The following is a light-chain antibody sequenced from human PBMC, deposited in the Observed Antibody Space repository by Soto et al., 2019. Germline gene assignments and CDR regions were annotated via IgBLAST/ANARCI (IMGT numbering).Light chain of an antibody. CDR1: QTINNW. CDR2: KTS. V-gene: IGKV1-5*03. CDR3: QQYNTYPWT. Sequence: DVQMTQSPSTLSASVGDRVTITCRASQTINNWLAWYQQRPGKAPTFLIYKTSTLETGVPSRFSGSGSGTEFTLTISSLQPEDFAIYYCQQYNTYPWTFAQGTRVES. J-gene: IGKJ1*01.